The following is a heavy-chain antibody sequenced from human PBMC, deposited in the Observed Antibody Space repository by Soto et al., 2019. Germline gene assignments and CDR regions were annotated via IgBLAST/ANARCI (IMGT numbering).Heavy chain of an antibody. V-gene: IGHV3-23*01. CDR1: GFPFSSYV. Sequence: EVQLLESGGGLVQRGGSLRLSCAASGFPFSSYVMSWVRQAPGKGLEWVSGISCCGGSTSYADSVKGRFSIARDDSKNTLSLQMNSLRVEDTAQYYCAKADGEQWLVPHLDNWGQGTLVTVS. CDR3: AKADGEQWLVPHLDN. CDR2: ISCCGGST. D-gene: IGHD6-19*01. J-gene: IGHJ4*02.